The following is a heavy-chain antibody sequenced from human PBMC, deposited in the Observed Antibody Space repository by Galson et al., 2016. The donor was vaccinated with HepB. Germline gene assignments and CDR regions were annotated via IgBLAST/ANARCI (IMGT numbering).Heavy chain of an antibody. D-gene: IGHD4-17*01. Sequence: SLRLSCAASGFTVSSNYMNWVRQAPGKGLEWVSVIYSGGSTHYADSVKGRFTISRDNSKNTLYLQMNSLRAEDTAVYYCARDRAYGDQVFDYWGQGTLVTVSS. V-gene: IGHV3-53*01. J-gene: IGHJ4*02. CDR1: GFTVSSNY. CDR3: ARDRAYGDQVFDY. CDR2: IYSGGST.